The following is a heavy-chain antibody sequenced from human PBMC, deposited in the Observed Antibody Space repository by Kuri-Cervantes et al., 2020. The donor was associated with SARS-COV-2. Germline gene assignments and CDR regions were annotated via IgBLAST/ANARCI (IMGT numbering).Heavy chain of an antibody. CDR1: GFTFSSYA. J-gene: IGHJ5*02. CDR3: VYGLWLDNWFDP. D-gene: IGHD3-10*01. Sequence: GESLKISCAASGFTFSSYAMSWVRQAPGKGLEWVSSISSSSSYIYYADSVKVRFTISRDNAKNSLYLQMNSRRAEDTAVYYCVYGLWLDNWFDPWGQGTLVTVSS. V-gene: IGHV3-21*01. CDR2: ISSSSSYI.